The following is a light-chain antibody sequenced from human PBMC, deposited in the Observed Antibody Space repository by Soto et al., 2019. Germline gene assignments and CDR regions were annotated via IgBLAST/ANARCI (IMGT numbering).Light chain of an antibody. CDR1: SSDVGGYNY. J-gene: IGLJ1*01. CDR2: DVS. CDR3: SSYTTSNTRQIV. V-gene: IGLV2-14*01. Sequence: SVLTQPASASGSPGQSITISCTGTSSDVGGYNYVSWYQQHPGKAPKFMIYDVSNRPSGVSNRFSGSKSGNTASLTISGLQAEDEADYYCSSYTTSNTRQIVFGTGTKVTVL.